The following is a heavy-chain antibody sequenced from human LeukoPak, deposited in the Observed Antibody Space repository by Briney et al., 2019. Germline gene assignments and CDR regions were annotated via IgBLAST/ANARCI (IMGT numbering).Heavy chain of an antibody. CDR1: GFTLSSYE. D-gene: IGHD2-2*01. Sequence: GGSLRLSCAASGFTLSSYEMNWVRQAPGKGLNWVSYISTSGSAKYYADSVKGRFTISRDNAENSLYLQMNSPRAEDTAVYFCARRYCSSTSCTLDYWGQGTLVTVSS. V-gene: IGHV3-48*03. CDR2: ISTSGSAK. J-gene: IGHJ4*02. CDR3: ARRYCSSTSCTLDY.